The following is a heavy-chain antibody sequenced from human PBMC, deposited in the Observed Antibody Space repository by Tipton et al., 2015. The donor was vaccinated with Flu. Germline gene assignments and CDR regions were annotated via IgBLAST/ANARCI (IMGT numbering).Heavy chain of an antibody. CDR1: GGSISSYY. V-gene: IGHV4-59*01. D-gene: IGHD3-10*01. J-gene: IGHJ5*02. CDR2: VFYTGST. CDR3: ARIQGGYYGSESYDP. Sequence: LRLSCSVSGGSISSYYWSWIRQPPGKGLEWIGYVFYTGSTDYNPSLKSRVTISVDTSKNQFSLELISVTAADTAVYYCARIQGGYYGSESYDPWGQGMLVTVSS.